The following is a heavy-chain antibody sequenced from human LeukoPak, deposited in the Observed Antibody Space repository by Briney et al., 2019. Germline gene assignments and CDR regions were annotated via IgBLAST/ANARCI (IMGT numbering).Heavy chain of an antibody. CDR3: AKDTVAAAGSVLDY. J-gene: IGHJ4*02. Sequence: GGSLRLSCAASGFTFSSYGKHWVRQAPGKGLEWVAFIRYDGSNKYYADSVKGRFTISRDNSKNTLYLQMNSLRAEDTAVYYCAKDTVAAAGSVLDYWGQGTLVTVSS. D-gene: IGHD6-13*01. CDR2: IRYDGSNK. CDR1: GFTFSSYG. V-gene: IGHV3-30*02.